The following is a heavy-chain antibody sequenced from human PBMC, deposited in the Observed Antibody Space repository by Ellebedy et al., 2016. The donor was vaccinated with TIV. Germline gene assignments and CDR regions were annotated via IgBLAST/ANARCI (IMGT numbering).Heavy chain of an antibody. V-gene: IGHV3-74*01. CDR1: GFTFSSHW. CDR3: ARDPGLSGGGYFYFDS. J-gene: IGHJ4*02. CDR2: INSDGSSV. D-gene: IGHD2-21*01. Sequence: GGSLRLXCAASGFTFSSHWMHWVRQAPGKGLLWVSRINSDGSSVAYADSVKGRFTVSRDNAKNTLHLHMNSLRADDTAVYYCARDPGLSGGGYFYFDSWGQGTLVTVSS.